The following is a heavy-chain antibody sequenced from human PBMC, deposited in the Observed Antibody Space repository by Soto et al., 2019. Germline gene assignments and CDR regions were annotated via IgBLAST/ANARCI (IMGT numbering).Heavy chain of an antibody. J-gene: IGHJ4*02. Sequence: QVQLVESGGGVVQPGRSLRLSCAASGFTFSSYAMHWVRQAPGKGLEWVAVISYDGSNKYYADSVKGRFTISRDNSKNTLYLQMNSLRAEDTAVYYCAREREEYSSGWYAYWGQGTLVTVSS. D-gene: IGHD6-19*01. CDR3: AREREEYSSGWYAY. CDR1: GFTFSSYA. V-gene: IGHV3-30-3*01. CDR2: ISYDGSNK.